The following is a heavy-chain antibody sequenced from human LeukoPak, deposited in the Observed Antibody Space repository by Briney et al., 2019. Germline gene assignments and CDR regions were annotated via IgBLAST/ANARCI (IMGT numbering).Heavy chain of an antibody. CDR2: INHSGST. D-gene: IGHD1-26*01. CDR3: ARGVGPTTAQSTFDY. J-gene: IGHJ4*02. V-gene: IGHV4-34*01. Sequence: SETLSLTCAVYGGSFSGYYWSWIRQPPGKGLEWIGEINHSGSTYYNPSLESRVTISLDTSKNQLSLKLTSVTAADTAVHYCARGVGPTTAQSTFDYWGQGALVTVSS. CDR1: GGSFSGYY.